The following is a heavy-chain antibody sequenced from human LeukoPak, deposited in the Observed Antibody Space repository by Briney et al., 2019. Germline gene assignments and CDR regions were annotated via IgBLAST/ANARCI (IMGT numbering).Heavy chain of an antibody. CDR2: INPNSGGT. Sequence: GASVKVSCKASGYTSTSYDINWVRQATGQGLEWMGWINPNSGGTNYAQKFQGRVTMTRDTPISTAYMELSRLRSDDTAVYYCARVLDEYSSSLYFQHWGQGTLVTVSS. J-gene: IGHJ1*01. CDR1: GYTSTSYD. CDR3: ARVLDEYSSSLYFQH. V-gene: IGHV1-2*02. D-gene: IGHD6-6*01.